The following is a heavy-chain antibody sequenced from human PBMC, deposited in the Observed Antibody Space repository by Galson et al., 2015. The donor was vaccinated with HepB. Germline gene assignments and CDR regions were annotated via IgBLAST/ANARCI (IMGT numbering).Heavy chain of an antibody. CDR3: ARVVRDIIYDYSMDV. D-gene: IGHD2/OR15-2a*01. J-gene: IGHJ6*02. CDR2: IDWDDNK. CDR1: GFSLSASEMC. Sequence: PALVKPTQTLTLTCTFSGFSLSASEMCVSWIRQPPGKALEWLALIDWDDNKYYNTSLKTRLTISEDPSKNQVVLTMTNMDPVDTATYYCARVVRDIIYDYSMDVWGQGTTVTVSS. V-gene: IGHV2-70*01.